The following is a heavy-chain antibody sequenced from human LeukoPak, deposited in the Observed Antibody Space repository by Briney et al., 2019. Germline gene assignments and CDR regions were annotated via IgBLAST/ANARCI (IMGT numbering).Heavy chain of an antibody. D-gene: IGHD3-16*02. CDR1: GGSISSYY. V-gene: IGHV4-59*01. CDR2: IYYSGST. J-gene: IGHJ4*02. Sequence: MASETLSLTCTVSGGSISSYYWSWIRQPPGKGLEWIGYIYYSGSTNYNPSLKSRVTISVDTSKNQFSLKLSSVTAADTAVYYCARLDYDYVWGSYRHGIGYFDYWGQGTLVTVSS. CDR3: ARLDYDYVWGSYRHGIGYFDY.